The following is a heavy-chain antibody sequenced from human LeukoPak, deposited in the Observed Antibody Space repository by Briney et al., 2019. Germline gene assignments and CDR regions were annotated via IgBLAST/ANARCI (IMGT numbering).Heavy chain of an antibody. CDR3: AKATLPTCGGARCYYFDN. CDR1: GFTFTSYA. J-gene: IGHJ4*02. V-gene: IGHV3-23*01. CDR2: FSGSVDTT. Sequence: GGSLRLSCAASGFTFTSYAMSWVRLTPGKGLEWVSTFSGSVDTTYYADSVKGRFTISRDNSKNTLDLQMNSLGAEDTAVYYCAKATLPTCGGARCYYFDNWGQGTLVTVSS. D-gene: IGHD2-15*01.